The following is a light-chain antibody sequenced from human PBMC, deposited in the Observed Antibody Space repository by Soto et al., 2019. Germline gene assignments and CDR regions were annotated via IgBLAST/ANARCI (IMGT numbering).Light chain of an antibody. CDR1: QSVSSSY. Sequence: ERVLTQSPGTLSLSPGERATLSCRASQSVSSSYLAWYQQKPGQAPRLLIYGASSRATGIPDRFSGRGSGTDFTLTISRLEPEDFAVYYWQQYGSSPRTFGGGTKVEIK. J-gene: IGKJ4*01. CDR2: GAS. CDR3: QQYGSSPRT. V-gene: IGKV3-20*01.